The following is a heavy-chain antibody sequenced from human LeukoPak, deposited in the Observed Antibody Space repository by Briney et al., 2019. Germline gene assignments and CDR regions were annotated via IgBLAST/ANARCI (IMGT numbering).Heavy chain of an antibody. V-gene: IGHV4-39*07. J-gene: IGHJ4*02. Sequence: PSETLSLTCTVSGGSISSSSYYWGWIRQPPGKGLEWIGSIYYSGSTYYNPSLKSRVTISVDTSKNQFSLKLSSVTAADTAVYYCARARSLDYWGQGTLVTVSS. CDR1: GGSISSSSYY. CDR3: ARARSLDY. CDR2: IYYSGST.